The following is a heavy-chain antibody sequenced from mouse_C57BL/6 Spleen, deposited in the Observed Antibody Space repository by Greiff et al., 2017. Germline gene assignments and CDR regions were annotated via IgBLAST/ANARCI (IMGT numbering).Heavy chain of an antibody. V-gene: IGHV1-53*01. CDR1: GYTFTSYW. D-gene: IGHD1-1*01. CDR3: ARESTVVATPYFDV. J-gene: IGHJ1*03. CDR2: INPSNGGT. Sequence: VQLQQPGTELVKPGASVKLSCKASGYTFTSYWMHWVKQRPGQGLEWIGNINPSNGGTNYNEKFKSKATLTVDKSSSTAYMQLSSLTSEDSAVYYCARESTVVATPYFDVWGTGTTVTVSS.